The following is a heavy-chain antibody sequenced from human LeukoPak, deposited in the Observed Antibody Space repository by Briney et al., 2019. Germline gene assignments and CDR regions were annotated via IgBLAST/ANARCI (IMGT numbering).Heavy chain of an antibody. V-gene: IGHV1-2*02. CDR1: GYTFTGYY. J-gene: IGHJ4*02. CDR3: ATSLGFGELTFDY. Sequence: ASVKVSCKASGYTFTGYYMHWVRQAPGQGLEWMGWINPNSGGTNYAQKFQGRVTMTRDTSISTAYMELRSLRSDDTAVYYCATSLGFGELTFDYWGQGTLVTVSS. CDR2: INPNSGGT. D-gene: IGHD3-10*01.